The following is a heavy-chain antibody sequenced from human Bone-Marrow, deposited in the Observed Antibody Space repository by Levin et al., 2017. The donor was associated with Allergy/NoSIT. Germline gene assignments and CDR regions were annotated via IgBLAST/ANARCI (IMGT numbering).Heavy chain of an antibody. Sequence: SQTLSLTCTVSCASVRTAGYYWSWIRQPPGKGLEWIGYIYSSGSTNYNPSLKGRVTFSLDTSKNHLSLRLTSVIAADTAVYYCARFPDDHFDYWGQGTLVTVSS. V-gene: IGHV4-61*03. CDR1: CASVRTAGYY. J-gene: IGHJ4*02. CDR2: IYSSGST. CDR3: ARFPDDHFDY.